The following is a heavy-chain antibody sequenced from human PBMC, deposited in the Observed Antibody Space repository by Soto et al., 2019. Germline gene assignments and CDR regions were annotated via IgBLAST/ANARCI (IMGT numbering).Heavy chain of an antibody. Sequence: QVQLVQSGAEVKKPGASVKVSCKVSGYTLTELSMHWVRQAPGKGLEWMGGFDPEDGETIYAQKFQGRVTMTEDTSTXTXFKELSSLRSEDTAVYYCATHPMGQQLAREYWYFDLWGRGTLVTVSS. V-gene: IGHV1-24*01. J-gene: IGHJ2*01. CDR3: ATHPMGQQLAREYWYFDL. CDR2: FDPEDGET. D-gene: IGHD6-13*01. CDR1: GYTLTELS.